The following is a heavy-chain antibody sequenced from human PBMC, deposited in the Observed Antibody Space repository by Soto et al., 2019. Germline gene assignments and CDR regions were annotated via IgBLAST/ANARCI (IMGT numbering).Heavy chain of an antibody. D-gene: IGHD6-6*01. CDR3: ATSSSGVNYYYGMDV. CDR1: GGSISSSSYY. J-gene: IGHJ6*02. V-gene: IGHV4-39*01. CDR2: IYYSGST. Sequence: KPSETLSLTCTVSGGSISSSSYYWGWIRQPPGKGLEWIGSIYYSGSTYYNPSLKSRVTISVDTSKNQFSLKLSSVTAADAAVYYCATSSSGVNYYYGMDVWGQGTTVTVSS.